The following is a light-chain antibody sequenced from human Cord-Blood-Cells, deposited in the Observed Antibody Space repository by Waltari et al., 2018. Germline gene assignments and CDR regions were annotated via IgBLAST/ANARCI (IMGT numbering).Light chain of an antibody. Sequence: DIQMTQSPSSLSASVGDRVTITCRASQSISSYLNWYQQKPGKAPTLLIYAASSLQSGVPSRFSGSGSGTEFTLTISSLQPEDFATYYCQQSYSTLTWTFGQGTKVEIK. CDR1: QSISSY. CDR2: AAS. V-gene: IGKV1-39*01. CDR3: QQSYSTLTWT. J-gene: IGKJ1*01.